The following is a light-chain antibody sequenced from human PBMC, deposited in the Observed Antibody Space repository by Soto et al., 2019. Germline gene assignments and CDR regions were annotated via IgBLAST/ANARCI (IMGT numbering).Light chain of an antibody. CDR1: QSVSSSN. Sequence: EIGLTQSPGTLSLSPGERATLSCMASQSVSSSNLAWYQQKPGQPPRLLIYGASSRATGIPDRFSGSGSGTDFTLTISRLEPEDFAVYFCQQYGSSPLTFGGGTKVDI. CDR3: QQYGSSPLT. V-gene: IGKV3-20*01. J-gene: IGKJ4*01. CDR2: GAS.